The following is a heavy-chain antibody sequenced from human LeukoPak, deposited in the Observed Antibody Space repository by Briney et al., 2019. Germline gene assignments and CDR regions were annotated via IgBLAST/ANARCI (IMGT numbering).Heavy chain of an antibody. CDR2: INTNTGNP. CDR1: GYTFNSYA. Sequence: ASVKVSCKASGYTFNSYAMNWVRQAPGQGLEWMGWINTNTGNPTYAQGFAGRFVFSLDTSVSTAYLQISGLKAEDTAVYYCARVSRKGYTNNWNPLGYFDYWGQGTLVTVSS. J-gene: IGHJ4*02. D-gene: IGHD1-1*01. CDR3: ARVSRKGYTNNWNPLGYFDY. V-gene: IGHV7-4-1*02.